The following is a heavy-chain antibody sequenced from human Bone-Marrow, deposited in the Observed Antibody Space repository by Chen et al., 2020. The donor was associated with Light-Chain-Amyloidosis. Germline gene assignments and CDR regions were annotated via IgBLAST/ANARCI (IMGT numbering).Heavy chain of an antibody. CDR3: AREVAANYNFYMDV. Sequence: QVQLQESGPGLVKPSQTLSLTCTVSGGSIRSGDYYWSWLRQPPGKGLQWIGYIYHSGSINHNPSLNSRDTMSVDTSRNQFSLKLTSVTAADTAVYYCAREVAANYNFYMDVWGKGTTVIVSS. D-gene: IGHD6-25*01. CDR1: GGSIRSGDYY. CDR2: IYHSGSI. V-gene: IGHV4-30-4*01. J-gene: IGHJ6*03.